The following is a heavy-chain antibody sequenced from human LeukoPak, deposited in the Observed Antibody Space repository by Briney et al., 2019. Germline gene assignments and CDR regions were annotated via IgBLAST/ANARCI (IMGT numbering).Heavy chain of an antibody. CDR1: GYTFTSYG. CDR2: ISGYNGNT. Sequence: ASVKVSCKASGYTFTSYGISWVRQAPGQGLEWMGWISGYNGNTNYAQKFQGRVTMATDTSTSTAYMELRSLRSDDTAVYYCARDGKYTVVTTSGADHWGQGTLVTVSS. D-gene: IGHD2-15*01. V-gene: IGHV1-18*01. CDR3: ARDGKYTVVTTSGADH. J-gene: IGHJ4*02.